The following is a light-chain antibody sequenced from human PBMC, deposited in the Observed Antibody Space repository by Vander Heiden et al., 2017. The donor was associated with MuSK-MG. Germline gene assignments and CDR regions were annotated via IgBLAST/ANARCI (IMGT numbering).Light chain of an antibody. J-gene: IGKJ4*01. CDR2: AAS. CDR3: QQSDSTPLT. CDR1: QSISSY. Sequence: IQVTQSPSSLSASVGDRVTITCRASQSISSYLNWYQQKPGKAPKLLIYAASSLQSGVPSRFSGSGSGTDFTLTISSLHPEDFATYYCQQSDSTPLTFGGGTKVEIK. V-gene: IGKV1-39*01.